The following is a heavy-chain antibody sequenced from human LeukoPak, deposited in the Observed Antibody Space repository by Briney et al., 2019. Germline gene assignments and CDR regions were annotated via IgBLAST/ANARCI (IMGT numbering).Heavy chain of an antibody. Sequence: PGGSLRLSCSASGVTFSDYYSMNWVRQAPGKGLQWVSVIYPGGDIYYADSVKGRFIISRDNSKNTLSLQMNSLTAGDTAVYYCVRGPRYYDDSGFHYGVFDIWGQGTVVTVAS. V-gene: IGHV3-53*01. CDR1: GVTFSDYYS. D-gene: IGHD3-16*01. CDR3: VRGPRYYDDSGFHYGVFDI. J-gene: IGHJ3*02. CDR2: IYPGGDI.